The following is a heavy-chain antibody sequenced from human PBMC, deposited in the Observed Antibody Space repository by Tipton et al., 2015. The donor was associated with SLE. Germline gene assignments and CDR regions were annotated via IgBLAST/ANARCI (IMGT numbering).Heavy chain of an antibody. CDR1: GGSVSSGDNY. CDR3: ARDFKGIVADYFDY. Sequence: TLSLTCTVSGGSVSSGDNYWSWIRQHPGKGLEWIGYIYYSGSTNYNPSLKSRVTISVDTSKNQFSLKLSSVTAADTAVYYCARDFKGIVADYFDYWGQGTLVTVSS. J-gene: IGHJ4*02. D-gene: IGHD1-26*01. CDR2: IYYSGST. V-gene: IGHV4-61*08.